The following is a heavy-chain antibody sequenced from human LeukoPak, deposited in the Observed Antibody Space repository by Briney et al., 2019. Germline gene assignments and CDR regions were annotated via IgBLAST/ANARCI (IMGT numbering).Heavy chain of an antibody. CDR2: INHSGST. Sequence: SETLSLTCAVYGGSFSGYYWSWIRQPPGKGLEWIGEINHSGSTNYNPSLKSRVTISVDTSKNQFSLKLSSVTAADTAVYYCARSMAAAGFVYWGQGTLVTVSS. J-gene: IGHJ4*02. V-gene: IGHV4-34*01. CDR1: GGSFSGYY. CDR3: ARSMAAAGFVY. D-gene: IGHD6-13*01.